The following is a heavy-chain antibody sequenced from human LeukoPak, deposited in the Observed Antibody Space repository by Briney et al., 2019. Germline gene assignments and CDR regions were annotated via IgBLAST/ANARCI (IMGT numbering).Heavy chain of an antibody. Sequence: SETLSLTCTVSAYSISSGYYWGWIRQAPGKGLEWIGSIYHSGNTYYNPSLKSRVTISVDTPKNQFSLKLSSVTAADTAVYYCARADYYDSSGYYFDYWGQGTLVTVSS. J-gene: IGHJ4*02. CDR2: IYHSGNT. V-gene: IGHV4-38-2*02. CDR3: ARADYYDSSGYYFDY. D-gene: IGHD3-22*01. CDR1: AYSISSGYY.